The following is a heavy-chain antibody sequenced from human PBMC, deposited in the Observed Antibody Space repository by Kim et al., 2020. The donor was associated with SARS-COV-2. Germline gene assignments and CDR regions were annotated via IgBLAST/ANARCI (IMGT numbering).Heavy chain of an antibody. D-gene: IGHD3-3*01. V-gene: IGHV1-69*04. Sequence: SVKVSCKASGGTFSSYAISWVRQAPGQGLEWMGRIIPILGIANYAQKFQGRVTITADKSTSTAYMELSSLRSEDTAVYYCASPGWDTYYDFWRGLLGDYYYYYGMDVWGQGTTVTVSS. CDR1: GGTFSSYA. J-gene: IGHJ6*02. CDR3: ASPGWDTYYDFWRGLLGDYYYYYGMDV. CDR2: IIPILGIA.